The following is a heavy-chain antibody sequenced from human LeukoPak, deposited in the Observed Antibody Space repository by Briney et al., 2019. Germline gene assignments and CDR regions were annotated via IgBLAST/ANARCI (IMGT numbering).Heavy chain of an antibody. D-gene: IGHD4-17*01. V-gene: IGHV3-33*06. CDR1: GFTFRSHG. CDR3: AKYAPPTTALTRFFDD. Sequence: PGGSLRLSCAASGFTFRSHGMHWVRQAPGKGLEWVAGIWYDGSNEDYADSVKGRFTISRDNSKNTLYLQMNSLRVEDTAVYYCAKYAPPTTALTRFFDDWGQGTLVTVSS. J-gene: IGHJ4*02. CDR2: IWYDGSNE.